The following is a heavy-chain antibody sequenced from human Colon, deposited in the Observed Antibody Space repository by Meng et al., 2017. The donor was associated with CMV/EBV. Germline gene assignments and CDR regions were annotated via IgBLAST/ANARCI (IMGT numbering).Heavy chain of an antibody. Sequence: GGSLRLSCAASGFTFSDHFMDWIRQSPGKGLEWVGRAKNRAHNYGTEYAASVKGRFTISRDDSNNSLSLQMNSLKSDDTAVYYCVRDSRNYAFDFWGQGTLVTVSS. V-gene: IGHV3-72*01. CDR3: VRDSRNYAFDF. J-gene: IGHJ4*02. CDR2: AKNRAHNYGT. CDR1: GFTFSDHF. D-gene: IGHD2-2*01.